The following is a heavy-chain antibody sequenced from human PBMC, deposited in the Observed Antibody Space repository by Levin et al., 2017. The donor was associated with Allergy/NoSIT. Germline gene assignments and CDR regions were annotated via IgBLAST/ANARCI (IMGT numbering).Heavy chain of an antibody. V-gene: IGHV4-59*01. Sequence: SETLSLTCTVSGGSISSYYWSWIRQPPGKGLEWIGYIYYSGSTNYNPSLKSRVTISVDTSKNQFSLKLSSVTAADTAVYYCARGFRQWLVGYYCDYWGQGTLVTVSS. J-gene: IGHJ4*02. CDR2: IYYSGST. CDR1: GGSISSYY. D-gene: IGHD6-19*01. CDR3: ARGFRQWLVGYYCDY.